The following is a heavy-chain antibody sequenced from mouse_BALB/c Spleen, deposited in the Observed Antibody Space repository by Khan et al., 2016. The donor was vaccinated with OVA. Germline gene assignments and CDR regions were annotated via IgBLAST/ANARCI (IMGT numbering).Heavy chain of an antibody. Sequence: QVQLKESGAELAKPGASVKMSCKASGYTFTTYWMHWVKQRPGQGLEWIGYINPTSGYTDYNEKFKDRATLSADKSSSTACMQLSSLTSEDSAVYYCTRDRIDYWGQGTTLTVSS. V-gene: IGHV1-7*01. CDR1: GYTFTTYW. CDR2: INPTSGYT. J-gene: IGHJ2*01. CDR3: TRDRIDY.